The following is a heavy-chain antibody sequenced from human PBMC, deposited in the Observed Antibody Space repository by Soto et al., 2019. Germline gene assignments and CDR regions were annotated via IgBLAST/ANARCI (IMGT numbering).Heavy chain of an antibody. D-gene: IGHD6-13*01. CDR1: GYTFTSYG. V-gene: IGHV1-18*01. CDR2: ISAYNGNT. Sequence: ASVKVSCKASGYTFTSYGISWVRQAPGQGLEWMGWISAYNGNTNYAQKLQGRVTMTTDTSTSTAYMELRSLRSDDTAVYYCARSLQQLAPIYYFGMDVWGQGTTVTVSS. CDR3: ARSLQQLAPIYYFGMDV. J-gene: IGHJ6*02.